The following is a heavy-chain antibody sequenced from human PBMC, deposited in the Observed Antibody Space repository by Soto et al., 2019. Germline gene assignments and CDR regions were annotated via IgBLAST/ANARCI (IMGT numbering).Heavy chain of an antibody. J-gene: IGHJ5*02. V-gene: IGHV4-59*08. D-gene: IGHD3-22*01. Sequence: SETLSLTCTVSGGSINNYYWSWIRQPPGKGLEFIGYIYYAGTTTYNPSLKSRVTISVDTSKNQFSLKLSSVTAADTAVYYCARLGGYYQAPESWGQGTLVTVSS. CDR3: ARLGGYYQAPES. CDR1: GGSINNYY. CDR2: IYYAGTT.